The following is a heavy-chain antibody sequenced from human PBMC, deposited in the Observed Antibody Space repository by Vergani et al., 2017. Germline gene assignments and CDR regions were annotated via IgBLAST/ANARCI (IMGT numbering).Heavy chain of an antibody. Sequence: QVQLVQSGAEVKTPGASVKVSCKVSGYTLTELSMHWVRQAPGKGLEWMGGFDPADGKTIYAQKFQVRVTMTEDTSTDTAYMELSSLRSEDTAVYYCATEENYYENSVYWCPVGYWGQGTLVTVSS. V-gene: IGHV1-24*01. CDR3: ATEENYYENSVYWCPVGY. CDR1: GYTLTELS. D-gene: IGHD3-22*01. CDR2: FDPADGKT. J-gene: IGHJ4*02.